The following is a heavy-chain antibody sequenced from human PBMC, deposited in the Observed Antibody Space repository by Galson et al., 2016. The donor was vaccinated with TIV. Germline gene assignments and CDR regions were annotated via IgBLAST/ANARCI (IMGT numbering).Heavy chain of an antibody. Sequence: SLRLSCAASGFTLSDYGMNWVRPSPGKGLEWVSAITSSSKFIYYADSVKGRFSISRDNAKNSVYLQMDSLSVEDTAAYYCARGVCRLGYVGVYWGQGALVTVS. CDR1: GFTLSDYG. J-gene: IGHJ4*02. CDR3: ARGVCRLGYVGVY. CDR2: ITSSSKFI. D-gene: IGHD3-16*01. V-gene: IGHV3-21*01.